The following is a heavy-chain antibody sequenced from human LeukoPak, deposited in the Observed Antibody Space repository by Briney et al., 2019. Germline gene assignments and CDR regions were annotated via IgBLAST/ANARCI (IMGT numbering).Heavy chain of an antibody. D-gene: IGHD3-10*01. Sequence: ASVKVSCKASGYTFTGYYMHWVRQAPGRGLEWMGWINPNSGGTNYAQKFQGRVTMTRDTSISTAYMELSRLRSDDTAVYYCARGLITMVRGVIAFDYWGQGTLVTVSS. CDR1: GYTFTGYY. CDR2: INPNSGGT. V-gene: IGHV1-2*02. J-gene: IGHJ4*02. CDR3: ARGLITMVRGVIAFDY.